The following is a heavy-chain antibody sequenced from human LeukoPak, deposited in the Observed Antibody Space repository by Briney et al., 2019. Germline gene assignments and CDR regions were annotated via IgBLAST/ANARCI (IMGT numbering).Heavy chain of an antibody. J-gene: IGHJ4*02. D-gene: IGHD2-2*01. CDR2: IYYSETT. CDR3: AGSSTSLTYFDY. CDR1: GGSISYYY. Sequence: PSETLSLTCTVSGGSISYYYWSWIRQSPGKELEWIGYIYYSETTNYNPSLMSGVTISVDTSKNQFSLQLSSVTAADTAVYYCAGSSTSLTYFDYWGQGTLVTVSS. V-gene: IGHV4-59*08.